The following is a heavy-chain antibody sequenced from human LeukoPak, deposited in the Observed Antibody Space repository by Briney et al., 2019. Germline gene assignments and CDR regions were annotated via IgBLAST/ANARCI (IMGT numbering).Heavy chain of an antibody. D-gene: IGHD2-15*01. CDR2: ISTSGHNT. J-gene: IGHJ4*02. V-gene: IGHV3-23*01. Sequence: GGSLRLSCAASGFTFSSYTMTWVRQAPGKGLEWVSAISTSGHNTFYADSVKGRFTISRDNSKDTLFLQMNSLRAEDAAVYYCADAGYCSGGTCRPPHFDYWGQGTLVTVSS. CDR1: GFTFSSYT. CDR3: ADAGYCSGGTCRPPHFDY.